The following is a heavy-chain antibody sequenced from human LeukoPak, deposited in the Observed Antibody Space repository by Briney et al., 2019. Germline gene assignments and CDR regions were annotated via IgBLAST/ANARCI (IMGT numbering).Heavy chain of an antibody. CDR1: GYSFTSHW. CDR2: VYPADSDT. Sequence: GESLKISCKGSGYSFTSHWIGWVRQMPGKGLEWLGIVYPADSDTTYSPSFQGQVTISADKSISTAYLQWRSLKASDTATYYCARRTYSMDGMDVWGQGTTVTVSS. CDR3: ARRTYSMDGMDV. D-gene: IGHD4-11*01. V-gene: IGHV5-51*01. J-gene: IGHJ6*02.